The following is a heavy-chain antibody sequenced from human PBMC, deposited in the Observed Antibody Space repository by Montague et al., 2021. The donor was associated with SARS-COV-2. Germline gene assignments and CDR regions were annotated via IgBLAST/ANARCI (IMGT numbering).Heavy chain of an antibody. CDR1: GFTFEDYA. D-gene: IGHD6-13*01. Sequence: SLGLSCAASGFTFEDYAMHWVRQAPGKGLEWVSGISWDSGSIGYADSVKGRFSISRDNAKNSLYLQMNSLRAEDTALYYCAKVGTAAAGTTFSRYFQHWGQGTLVTVSS. CDR2: ISWDSGSI. J-gene: IGHJ1*01. CDR3: AKVGTAAAGTTFSRYFQH. V-gene: IGHV3-9*01.